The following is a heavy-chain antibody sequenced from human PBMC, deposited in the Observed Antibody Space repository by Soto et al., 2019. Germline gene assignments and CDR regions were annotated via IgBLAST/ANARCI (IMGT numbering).Heavy chain of an antibody. V-gene: IGHV4-34*01. CDR2: INHTGGT. CDR1: GVSVNCYY. CDR3: ATRITVFGLLIPPFDP. J-gene: IGHJ5*02. Sequence: SETLSLTCAAYGVSVNCYYWNWIRQPPGKGLEWIGEINHTGGTHYNPSLRSRVTMSVDTSKNQFSLRLSSVTAADTAIYYCATRITVFGLLIPPFDPWGQGTQVTVS. D-gene: IGHD3-3*01.